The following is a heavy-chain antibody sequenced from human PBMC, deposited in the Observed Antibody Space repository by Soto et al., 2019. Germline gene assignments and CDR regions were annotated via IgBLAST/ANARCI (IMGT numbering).Heavy chain of an antibody. CDR1: GYTFTSYA. V-gene: IGHV1-3*01. Sequence: RASVKVSCKASGYTFTSYAMHWVRQAPGQRLEWMGWINAGNGNTKYSQKFQGRVTITRDTSASTAYMELSSLRSEDTAVYYCAREIVVVVAPGIYDAFDIWGQGTMVTVSS. J-gene: IGHJ3*02. D-gene: IGHD2-15*01. CDR3: AREIVVVVAPGIYDAFDI. CDR2: INAGNGNT.